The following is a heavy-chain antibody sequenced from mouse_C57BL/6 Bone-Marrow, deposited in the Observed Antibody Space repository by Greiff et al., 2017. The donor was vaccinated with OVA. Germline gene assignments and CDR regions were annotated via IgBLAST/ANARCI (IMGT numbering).Heavy chain of an antibody. J-gene: IGHJ1*03. CDR3: AREEADDGYHWYFDV. D-gene: IGHD2-3*01. CDR2: IYPGSGST. V-gene: IGHV1-55*01. Sequence: QVQLKESGAELVKPGASVKMSCKASGYTFTSYWITWVKQRPGQGLEWIGDIYPGSGSTNYNEKFKSKATLTVDTSSSTAYMQLSSLTSEDSAVYYCAREEADDGYHWYFDVWGTGTTVTVSS. CDR1: GYTFTSYW.